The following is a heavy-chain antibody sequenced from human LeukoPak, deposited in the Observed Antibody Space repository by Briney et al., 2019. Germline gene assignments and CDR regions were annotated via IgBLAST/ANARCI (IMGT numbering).Heavy chain of an antibody. D-gene: IGHD3-22*01. CDR1: GGSISSSSYY. Sequence: SETLSLTCTVSGGSISSSSYYWGWIRQPPGKGLEWIGSIYYSGSTYYNPSLKSRVTISVDTSKNQFSLKLSSVAVADTAVYYCARGYYDPHDYWGQGTLVTVSS. CDR3: ARGYYDPHDY. J-gene: IGHJ4*02. CDR2: IYYSGST. V-gene: IGHV4-39*01.